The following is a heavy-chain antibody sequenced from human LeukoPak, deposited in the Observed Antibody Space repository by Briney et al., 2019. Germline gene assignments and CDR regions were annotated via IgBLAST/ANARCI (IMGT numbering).Heavy chain of an antibody. Sequence: GGSLRLSCAASGFTFSSYWMSWVRQAPGKGLEWVANIKQDGSVKYYVDSVKGRFTISRDNAKNSLYLQMNSLRAEDTAVYYCARGGYYYDSLVDYWGQGTLVTVSS. V-gene: IGHV3-7*01. J-gene: IGHJ4*02. CDR2: IKQDGSVK. CDR1: GFTFSSYW. D-gene: IGHD3-22*01. CDR3: ARGGYYYDSLVDY.